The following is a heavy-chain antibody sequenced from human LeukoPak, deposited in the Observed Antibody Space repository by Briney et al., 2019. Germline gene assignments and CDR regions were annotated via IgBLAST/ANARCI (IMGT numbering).Heavy chain of an antibody. D-gene: IGHD3-3*01. CDR1: GFTLNMYV. V-gene: IGHV3-23*01. CDR3: AKGFLEWSLYYFEY. Sequence: GGSLSLSCAVSGFTLNMYVMNCVRQAPGKGLEWVSSISAGGNTDYADSVKGRFTISRDSSKKTLYLQMNNLRAEDTAVYYCAKGFLEWSLYYFEYWGQGVLVTVSS. J-gene: IGHJ4*02. CDR2: ISAGGNT.